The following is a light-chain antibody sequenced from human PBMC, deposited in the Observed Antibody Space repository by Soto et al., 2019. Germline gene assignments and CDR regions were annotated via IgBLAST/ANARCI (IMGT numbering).Light chain of an antibody. CDR2: EVS. Sequence: QSALTQPASVSGSPGQSITISCTGTSSDVGGYHYVSWYQQHPGKATKLMIYEVSNRPSGVSNRFSGSNAGNTASLTISGLQAEDEADYYCSSYTRSISLGVVFGGGTKLTVL. V-gene: IGLV2-14*01. CDR1: SSDVGGYHY. J-gene: IGLJ2*01. CDR3: SSYTRSISLGVV.